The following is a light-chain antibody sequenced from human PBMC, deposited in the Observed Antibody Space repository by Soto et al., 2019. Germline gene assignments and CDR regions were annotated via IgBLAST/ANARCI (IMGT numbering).Light chain of an antibody. CDR1: QSVSSY. V-gene: IGKV3-11*01. J-gene: IGKJ5*01. CDR3: QQRSNWVLT. CDR2: DAS. Sequence: EIRLTQSPATLSLSPGERATLSFRASQSVSSYLAWYQQKPGQAPRLHIYDASNRATGIPARFSGSGSGTDFTLTISSLEPEDFAVYYCQQRSNWVLTFGGGTRLENK.